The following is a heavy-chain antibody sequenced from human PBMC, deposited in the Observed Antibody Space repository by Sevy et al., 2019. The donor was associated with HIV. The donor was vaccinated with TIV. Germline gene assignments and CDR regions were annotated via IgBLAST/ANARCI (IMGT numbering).Heavy chain of an antibody. CDR2: ISNSGANT. V-gene: IGHV3-23*01. Sequence: GGSLRLSCAASGFTFTNYGMHWVRQAPGKGLEWVSGISNSGANTYYADSVRGRFTVSRDNSKNTVYRQLNSLRAEDTAIYYCAKEWTLLSDWYGEFDYWAREPSSPSPQ. J-gene: IGHJ4*02. CDR1: GFTFTNYG. D-gene: IGHD6-19*01. CDR3: AKEWTLLSDWYGEFDY.